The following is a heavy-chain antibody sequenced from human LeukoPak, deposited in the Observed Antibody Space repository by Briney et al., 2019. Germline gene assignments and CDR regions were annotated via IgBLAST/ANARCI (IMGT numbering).Heavy chain of an antibody. CDR1: ESTFSSYG. CDR2: ISSSGTYT. J-gene: IGHJ6*03. D-gene: IGHD2-15*01. V-gene: IGHV3-21*01. CDR3: ARGVGYCSSSRCSPGYYMDV. Sequence: KPGGSLRLSCAASESTFSSYGMNWVRQAPGKGLEWVSRISSSGTYTDYTDSVKGRFTISRDNAKNSLYLQMNSLRAEDTALYFCARGVGYCSSSRCSPGYYMDVWGQGTTVTVFS.